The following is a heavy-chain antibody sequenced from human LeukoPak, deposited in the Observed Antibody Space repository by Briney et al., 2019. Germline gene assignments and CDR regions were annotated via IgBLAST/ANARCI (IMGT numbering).Heavy chain of an antibody. CDR1: GGSVNSDSHY. CDR3: AGFSLLSTPWDY. CDR2: IYYSGST. J-gene: IGHJ4*02. V-gene: IGHV4-61*01. Sequence: SETLSLTCTVSGGSVNSDSHYWSWIRQPPGKGLEWIGYIYYSGSTNYNPSLKSRVTISVDTSKNQFSLKLSSVTAADTAVYYCAGFSLLSTPWDYWGQGTLVTVSS. D-gene: IGHD2-2*01.